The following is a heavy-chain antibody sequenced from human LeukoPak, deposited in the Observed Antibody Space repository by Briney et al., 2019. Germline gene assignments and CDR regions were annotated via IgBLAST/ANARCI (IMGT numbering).Heavy chain of an antibody. Sequence: PGGSLRLSCAASGFTFSSYAMSWVRQAPGKGLEWVSAISGSGGSTYYADSVKGRFTISRDNSKNTLFLQMNSLRAEDTAVYYCARDWANNGYYPDYWGQGTLVTVSS. CDR2: ISGSGGST. J-gene: IGHJ4*02. CDR3: ARDWANNGYYPDY. CDR1: GFTFSSYA. D-gene: IGHD2-8*01. V-gene: IGHV3-23*01.